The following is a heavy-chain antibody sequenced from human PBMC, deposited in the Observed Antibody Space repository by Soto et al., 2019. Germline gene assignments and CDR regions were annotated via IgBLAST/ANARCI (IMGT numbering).Heavy chain of an antibody. J-gene: IGHJ6*02. CDR3: ARVRRRAVAGPTGMDV. D-gene: IGHD6-19*01. CDR1: GGSISSSNW. CDR2: IYHSGST. Sequence: SETLSLTCAVSGGSISSSNWWSWVRQPPGKGLEWIGEIYHSGSTNYNPSLKSRVTISVDKSKNQFSLKLSSVTAADTAVYYCARVRRRAVAGPTGMDVWGQGTTVTVSS. V-gene: IGHV4-4*02.